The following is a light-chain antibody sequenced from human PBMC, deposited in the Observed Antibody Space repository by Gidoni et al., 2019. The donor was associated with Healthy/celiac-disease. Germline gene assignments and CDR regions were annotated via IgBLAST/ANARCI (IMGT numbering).Light chain of an antibody. CDR2: DAS. J-gene: IGKJ4*01. CDR1: QSVSSY. CDR3: QQRSNWPPALT. V-gene: IGKV3-11*01. Sequence: ELGLTQYATTLSVSPGERATLSCRNSQSVSSYLAWYQQKPGQAPRLLIYDASNRATGIPARFSGSGSGTDFTLTISSLEPEDFAVYYCQQRSNWPPALTFGGGTKVEIK.